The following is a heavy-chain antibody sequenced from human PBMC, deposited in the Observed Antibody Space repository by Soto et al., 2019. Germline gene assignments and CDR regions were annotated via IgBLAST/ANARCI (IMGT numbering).Heavy chain of an antibody. V-gene: IGHV4-39*01. CDR3: ASLEEDSSGSYNEYNGLDV. CDR2: IYYTGNT. J-gene: IGHJ6*02. Sequence: QLQLQESGPGLVKPSETLSLACTVSGGSISSRSYYWGWIRQPPGKGLEWIGSIYYTGNTYYHPPLKSRVTISVDTSKNQFFLRLSSVTAADTAVYYCASLEEDSSGSYNEYNGLDVWGQGTTVTVSS. CDR1: GGSISSRSYY. D-gene: IGHD3-22*01.